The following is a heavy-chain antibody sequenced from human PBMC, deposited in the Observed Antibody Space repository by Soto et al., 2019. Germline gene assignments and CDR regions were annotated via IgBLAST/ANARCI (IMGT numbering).Heavy chain of an antibody. CDR3: ARGGLSPYDSKYNWFDP. CDR1: GGTFSSYA. Sequence: QVQLVQSGAEVKKPGSSVKVSCKASGGTFSSYAISWVRQAPGQGLEWMGGIIPIFGTANYAQKFQGRVTITADKSTSTAYMELSSLRSEDTAVYYCARGGLSPYDSKYNWFDPWGQGTLVTVSS. J-gene: IGHJ5*02. D-gene: IGHD5-12*01. V-gene: IGHV1-69*06. CDR2: IIPIFGTA.